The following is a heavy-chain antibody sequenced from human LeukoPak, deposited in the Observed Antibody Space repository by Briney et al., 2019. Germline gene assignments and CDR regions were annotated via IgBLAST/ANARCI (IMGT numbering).Heavy chain of an antibody. J-gene: IGHJ4*02. V-gene: IGHV6-1*01. Sequence: SQTLSLTCAISGDSVSSNSAAWNWIRQSPSRGLEWLGRTYYRSKWYNDYAVSVKSRITINPDTSKNQFSLKLSSVTAADTAVYYCARGRLLWFGELPFDYWGQGTLVTVSS. CDR1: GDSVSSNSAA. CDR2: TYYRSKWYN. CDR3: ARGRLLWFGELPFDY. D-gene: IGHD3-10*01.